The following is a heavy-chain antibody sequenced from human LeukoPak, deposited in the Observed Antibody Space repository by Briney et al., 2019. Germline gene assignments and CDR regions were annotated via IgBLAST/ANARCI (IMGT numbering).Heavy chain of an antibody. CDR3: ARVNYYDSSGTDY. Sequence: SETLSLTCTVSGDSISSYYWSWIRQPPGKGLEWIGYIYFSGSTNYNPSLKSRVTISVDTSKNQFSLRLSSVTAADTAVYYCARVNYYDSSGTDYWGQGTLVTVSS. CDR2: IYFSGST. J-gene: IGHJ4*02. D-gene: IGHD3-22*01. V-gene: IGHV4-59*01. CDR1: GDSISSYY.